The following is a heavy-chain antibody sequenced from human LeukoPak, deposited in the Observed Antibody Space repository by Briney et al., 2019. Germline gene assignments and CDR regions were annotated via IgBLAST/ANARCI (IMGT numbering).Heavy chain of an antibody. V-gene: IGHV1-18*01. Sequence: ASVKVSCKASGYTFTSYGINWVRQAPGQGLEWMGWISAYNGNTNYAQKLQGRVTMTTDTSTSTAYMELRSLRSDDTAVYYCAREARIGGAFDIWGQGTMVTVSS. CDR2: ISAYNGNT. CDR1: GYTFTSYG. J-gene: IGHJ3*02. CDR3: AREARIGGAFDI. D-gene: IGHD4-23*01.